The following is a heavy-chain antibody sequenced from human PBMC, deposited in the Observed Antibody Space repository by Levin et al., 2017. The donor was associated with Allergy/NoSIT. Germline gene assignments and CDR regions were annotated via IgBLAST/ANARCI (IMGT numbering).Heavy chain of an antibody. CDR1: GFIFTDKY. CDR3: ARCLLDY. CDR2: LNTKTGDT. D-gene: IGHD1-26*01. J-gene: IGHJ4*02. V-gene: IGHV1-2*03. Sequence: LVASVKVSCKASGFIFTDKYMHWVQQAPGQGLEWMGWLNTKTGDTNYAQKFQGRVTMTRDTSVSTAYLDLNSLKFDDTATYYGARCLLDYWGQGTLVIVSA.